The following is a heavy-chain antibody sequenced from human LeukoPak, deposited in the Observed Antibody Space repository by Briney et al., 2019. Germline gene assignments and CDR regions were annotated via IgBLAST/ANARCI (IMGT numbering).Heavy chain of an antibody. J-gene: IGHJ4*02. CDR1: GFTFSSYW. CDR2: ISGDGSST. V-gene: IGHV3-74*01. Sequence: PGGSLRLSCAASGFTFSSYWMRWVRQTPGKGLVWVPRISGDGSSTTYAESVKGRFTISRDNAKNTLYLQMNTLGAEDTAVYYCARELPFDYWGQGTLVTVSS. CDR3: ARELPFDY.